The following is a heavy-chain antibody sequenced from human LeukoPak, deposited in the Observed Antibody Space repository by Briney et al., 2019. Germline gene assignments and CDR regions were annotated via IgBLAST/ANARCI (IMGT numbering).Heavy chain of an antibody. D-gene: IGHD3-10*01. CDR2: INHSGST. V-gene: IGHV4-34*01. J-gene: IGHJ6*03. CDR1: GGSFSGYY. Sequence: KTSETLSLTCAVYGGSFSGYYWSWIRQPPGKGLEWIGEINHSGSTNYNPSLKSRVTISVDTSKNQFSLKLSSVTAADTAVYYCARLHYGSGSFGYYYYYMDVWGKGTTVTISS. CDR3: ARLHYGSGSFGYYYYYMDV.